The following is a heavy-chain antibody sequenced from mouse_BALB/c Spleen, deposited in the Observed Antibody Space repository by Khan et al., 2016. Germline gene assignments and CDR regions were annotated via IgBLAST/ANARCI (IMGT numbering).Heavy chain of an antibody. CDR1: GIAFSNYD. V-gene: IGHV5-12-1*01. J-gene: IGHJ3*01. Sequence: EVELVESGGGLVKPGGSLKLSCAASGIAFSNYDMSWVRQTPEKRLEWVAYIINGGGTTYYPDTVKGRFTIPRDNAKNPLYLQMTSLKSEDTAMYFCATRYYSRYDEGFGYWGQGTLVAVSA. CDR2: IINGGGTT. CDR3: ATRYYSRYDEGFGY. D-gene: IGHD2-14*01.